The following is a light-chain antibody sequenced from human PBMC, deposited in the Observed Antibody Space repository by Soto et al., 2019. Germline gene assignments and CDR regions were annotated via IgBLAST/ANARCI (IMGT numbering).Light chain of an antibody. J-gene: IGKJ2*01. Sequence: DIQMTQSPSSLSASLGDRVTITCRASQNISNYLSWYQRKPGKAPNLLIYAAFGLQSGVPSRFSGNGSGADFTLTINSLQPEDFATYYCQQSYITPYTFGQGTKLDIK. V-gene: IGKV1-39*01. CDR3: QQSYITPYT. CDR2: AAF. CDR1: QNISNY.